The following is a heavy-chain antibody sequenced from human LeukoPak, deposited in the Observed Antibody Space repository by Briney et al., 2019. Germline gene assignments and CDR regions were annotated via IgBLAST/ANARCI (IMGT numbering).Heavy chain of an antibody. J-gene: IGHJ4*02. V-gene: IGHV4-34*01. CDR3: ARLRGGYYYDSSGYNQFDY. CDR2: INHSGST. Sequence: PSETLSLTCAVYGGSFSGYYWSWIRQPPGKGLEWIGEINHSGSTNYNPSLKSRVTISVDTSKNQFSLKLSSVTAADTAVYYCARLRGGYYYDSSGYNQFDYWGQGTLVTVSS. D-gene: IGHD3-22*01. CDR1: GGSFSGYY.